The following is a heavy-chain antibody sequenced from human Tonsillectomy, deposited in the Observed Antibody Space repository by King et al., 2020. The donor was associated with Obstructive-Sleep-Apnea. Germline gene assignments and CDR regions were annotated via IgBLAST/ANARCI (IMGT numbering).Heavy chain of an antibody. J-gene: IGHJ3*02. D-gene: IGHD3-10*01. V-gene: IGHV4-31*03. CDR2: IYYSGST. CDR1: GGSISSAGYY. CDR3: ARQYGLGRTDAFDI. Sequence: QLQESGPGLVKPSQTLSLTCTVSGGSISSAGYYWSWIRQHPGKGLEWIGYIYYSGSTSYNPSLKIRLTISVDTSKIQFSLKLSSVTAADTAVYYCARQYGLGRTDAFDIWGQGTMVTVSS.